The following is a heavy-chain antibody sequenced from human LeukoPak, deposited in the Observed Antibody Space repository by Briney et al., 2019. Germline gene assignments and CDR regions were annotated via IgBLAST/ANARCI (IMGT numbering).Heavy chain of an antibody. CDR1: GGTFSSYA. Sequence: SVKVSCKASGGTFSSYAISWVRQAPGQGLEWMGGIIPIFGTANYAQKFQGRVTITADKSTSTAYMELSSRRSEDTAVYYCARLRLVRGVSVFDPWGQGTLVTVSS. J-gene: IGHJ5*02. D-gene: IGHD3-10*01. V-gene: IGHV1-69*06. CDR2: IIPIFGTA. CDR3: ARLRLVRGVSVFDP.